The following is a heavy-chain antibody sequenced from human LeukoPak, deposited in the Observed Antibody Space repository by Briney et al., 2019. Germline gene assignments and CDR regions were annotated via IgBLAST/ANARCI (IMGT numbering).Heavy chain of an antibody. J-gene: IGHJ4*02. V-gene: IGHV3-30-3*01. CDR3: ARDHWVDTAPPFDY. Sequence: PGGSLRLSCAASGFTFSSYAMHWVRQAPGKGLEWVAVISYDGSNKYYADSVKGRFTISRDNSKNTLYLQMNSLRAEDTAVYYCARDHWVDTAPPFDYWGQGTLVTVSS. CDR1: GFTFSSYA. CDR2: ISYDGSNK. D-gene: IGHD5-18*01.